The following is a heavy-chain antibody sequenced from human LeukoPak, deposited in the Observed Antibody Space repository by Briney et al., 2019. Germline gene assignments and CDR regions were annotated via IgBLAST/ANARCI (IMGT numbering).Heavy chain of an antibody. Sequence: SETLSLTCTVSGGSISSYYWSWIRQPPGKGLEWIGYIYYSGSTKYNPSLKSRVTISVDTSKNQFSLKLRSVTAADTAVYYCARVTGYTIEDYFDYWGQGTLVTVSS. J-gene: IGHJ4*02. CDR1: GGSISSYY. V-gene: IGHV4-59*01. D-gene: IGHD3-9*01. CDR3: ARVTGYTIEDYFDY. CDR2: IYYSGST.